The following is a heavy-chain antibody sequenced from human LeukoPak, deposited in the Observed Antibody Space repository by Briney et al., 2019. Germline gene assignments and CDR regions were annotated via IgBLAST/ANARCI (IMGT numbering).Heavy chain of an antibody. CDR3: ARDMDSGPDFFDY. J-gene: IGHJ4*02. D-gene: IGHD1-26*01. V-gene: IGHV1-2*02. CDR1: GYAFTGYY. CDR2: INPHSGGT. Sequence: ASVKVSCKASGYAFTGYYMHWVRQAPGQRLEWMGWINPHSGGTDHAQKFQGRVTMTRDTSISTAYMELSRLRSDDTAVYYCARDMDSGPDFFDYWGLGTLVTVSS.